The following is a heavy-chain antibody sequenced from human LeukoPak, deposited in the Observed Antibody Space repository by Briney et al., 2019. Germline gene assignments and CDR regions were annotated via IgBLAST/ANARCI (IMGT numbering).Heavy chain of an antibody. V-gene: IGHV1-18*01. CDR1: GYSFTSFG. J-gene: IGHJ4*02. CDR3: ASSHCSGGTCYPPGVDY. Sequence: ASVRVSCKASGYSFTSFGISWVRQAPGQGLEWMGWISPYNGNTDYAQKVQGRVTMTTDTSTSTAYMELRSLGFDDTAVYYCASSHCSGGTCYPPGVDYWGQGTLVTVSS. D-gene: IGHD2-15*01. CDR2: ISPYNGNT.